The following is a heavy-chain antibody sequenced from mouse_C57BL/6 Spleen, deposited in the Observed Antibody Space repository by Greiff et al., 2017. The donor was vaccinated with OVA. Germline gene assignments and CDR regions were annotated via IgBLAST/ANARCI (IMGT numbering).Heavy chain of an antibody. CDR3: ARKDGYYGAMDY. J-gene: IGHJ4*01. CDR2: IYPRSGNT. V-gene: IGHV1-81*01. Sequence: VMLVESGAELARPGASVKLSCKASGYTFTSYGISWVKQRTGQGLEWIGEIYPRSGNTYYNEKFKSKATLTADKSSSTAYMELRSLTSEDSAVYFCARKDGYYGAMDYWGQGTSVTVSS. D-gene: IGHD2-3*01. CDR1: GYTFTSYG.